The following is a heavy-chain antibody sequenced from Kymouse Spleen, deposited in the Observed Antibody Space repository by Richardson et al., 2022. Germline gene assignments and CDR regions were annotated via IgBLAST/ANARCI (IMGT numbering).Heavy chain of an antibody. CDR2: TRNKANSYTT. J-gene: IGHJ4*02. Sequence: EVQLVESGGGLVQPGGSLRLSCAASGFTFSDHYMDWVRQAPGKGLEWVGRTRNKANSYTTEYAASVKGRFTISRDDSKNSLYLQMNSLKTEDTAVYYCARIAAAGPYFDYWGQGTLVTVSS. D-gene: IGHD6-13*01. CDR3: ARIAAAGPYFDY. CDR1: GFTFSDHY. V-gene: IGHV3-72*01.